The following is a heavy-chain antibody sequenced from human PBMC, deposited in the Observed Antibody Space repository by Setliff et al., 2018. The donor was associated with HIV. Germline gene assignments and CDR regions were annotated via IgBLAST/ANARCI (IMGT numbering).Heavy chain of an antibody. CDR2: ISWNSGSI. V-gene: IGHV3-9*01. CDR1: GFTFDDYA. CDR3: AKDIYGGHFYYFDY. Sequence: PGGSLRLSCTASGFTFDDYAMHWVRQAPGKGLEWVSGISWNSGSIVYADSVKGRFTISRDNSKNSLYLQMNNLRGEDTALYYCAKDIYGGHFYYFDYWGQGTLVTVSS. J-gene: IGHJ4*02. D-gene: IGHD4-17*01.